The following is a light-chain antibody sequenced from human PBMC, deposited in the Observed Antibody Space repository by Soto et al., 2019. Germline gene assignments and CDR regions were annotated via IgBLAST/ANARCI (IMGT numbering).Light chain of an antibody. V-gene: IGKV3-15*01. CDR3: HQYNSWPTGT. Sequence: PCERFSLSCGTTQSITSSFLAWYQQKPGQAPRLLISDASTRATGIPARFSGSGSGTEFTLTISSLQSEDFALYYCHQYNSWPTGTLGQGTKVDI. J-gene: IGKJ2*01. CDR1: QSITSS. CDR2: DAS.